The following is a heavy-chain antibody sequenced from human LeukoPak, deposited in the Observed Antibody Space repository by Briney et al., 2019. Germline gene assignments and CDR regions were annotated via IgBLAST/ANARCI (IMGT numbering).Heavy chain of an antibody. J-gene: IGHJ4*02. D-gene: IGHD4-17*01. V-gene: IGHV4-59*01. CDR1: GGSISSYY. CDR2: IYYSGST. CDR3: ARGRVGGDFFDY. Sequence: SETLSLTCTVPGGSISSYYWSWIRQPPGKGLEWIGYIYYSGSTYYNPPLKSRVTISVDTSKNQFSLKLSSVTAADTAVYYCARGRVGGDFFDYWGQGTLVTVSS.